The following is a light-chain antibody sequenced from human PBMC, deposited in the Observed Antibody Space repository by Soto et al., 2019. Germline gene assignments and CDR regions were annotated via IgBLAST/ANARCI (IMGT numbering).Light chain of an antibody. CDR3: QQYGSSGT. J-gene: IGKJ1*01. CDR2: GAS. Sequence: VFTLSLSTLSLSPRDQATLSCGASQSVSNNYLAWYQQKPGQAPRLLIYGASNRATGIPDRFSGSGSGTDFTLTISRLEPEDFAVYYCQQYGSSGTFGQGSKV. V-gene: IGKV3-20*01. CDR1: QSVSNNY.